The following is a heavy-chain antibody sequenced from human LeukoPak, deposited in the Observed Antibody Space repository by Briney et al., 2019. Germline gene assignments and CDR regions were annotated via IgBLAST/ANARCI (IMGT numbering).Heavy chain of an antibody. Sequence: SQTLSLTCTVSGGSISSAIHTWNWIRQPAGKGLEWIGRIYTSGSTNYNPSLKSRVTMSVDTSKNQFSLKLSSVTAADTAVYYCARGTVGYCSGGSCQGWFDPWGQGTLVTVSS. D-gene: IGHD2-15*01. J-gene: IGHJ5*02. CDR2: IYTSGST. V-gene: IGHV4-61*02. CDR1: GGSISSAIHT. CDR3: ARGTVGYCSGGSCQGWFDP.